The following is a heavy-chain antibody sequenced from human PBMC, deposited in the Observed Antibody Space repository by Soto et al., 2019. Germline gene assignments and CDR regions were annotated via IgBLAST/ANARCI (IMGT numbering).Heavy chain of an antibody. CDR2: IYYSGST. CDR1: GGSISSGGYY. CDR3: ARDSKEGRQLVLPVLPRYYYYYMDV. J-gene: IGHJ6*03. D-gene: IGHD6-13*01. Sequence: SETLSLTCTVSGGSISSGGYYWSWIRQHPGKGLEWIGYIYYSGSTYYNPSLKSRVTISVDTSKNQFSLKLSSVTAADTAVYYCARDSKEGRQLVLPVLPRYYYYYMDVWGKGTTVTVSS. V-gene: IGHV4-31*03.